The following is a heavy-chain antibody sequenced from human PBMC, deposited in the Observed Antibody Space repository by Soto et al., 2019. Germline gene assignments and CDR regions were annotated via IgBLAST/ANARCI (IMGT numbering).Heavy chain of an antibody. CDR3: AKDAEVYVWGSYRQLDY. V-gene: IGHV3-30*18. D-gene: IGHD3-16*02. J-gene: IGHJ4*02. CDR2: ISYDGSNK. Sequence: GGSLRLSCAASGFTFISYGMHWVRQAPGKGLEWVAVISYDGSNKYYADSVKGRFTISRDNSKNTLYLQMNSLRAEDTAVYYCAKDAEVYVWGSYRQLDYWGQGTLVTVSS. CDR1: GFTFISYG.